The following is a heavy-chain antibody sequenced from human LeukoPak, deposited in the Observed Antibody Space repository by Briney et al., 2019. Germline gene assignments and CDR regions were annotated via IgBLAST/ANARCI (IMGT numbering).Heavy chain of an antibody. J-gene: IGHJ4*02. D-gene: IGHD2-15*01. CDR2: VYYGGST. CDR1: GGSIASPTYY. V-gene: IGHV4-39*02. CDR3: ARSDDTGSAFDY. Sequence: PSETLSLTCAVSGGSIASPTYYWVWIRQPPGKGLEWVGTVYYGGSTYYNPSLKSRVTMSVDTSKNHLSLELNSVTAADSAVYYCARSDDTGSAFDYWGQGTPVTVSS.